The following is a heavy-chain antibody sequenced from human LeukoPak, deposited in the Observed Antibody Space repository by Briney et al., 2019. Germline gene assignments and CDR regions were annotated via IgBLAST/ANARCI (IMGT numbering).Heavy chain of an antibody. CDR2: IYYSGST. D-gene: IGHD3-10*01. CDR3: ARDLATMVRRFDP. Sequence: SETLSLTCTVSGGSISSSSYYWGWIRQPPGKGLEWIGSIYYSGSTYYNPSLKSRVTISVDTSKNQFSLKLSSVTAADTAVYYCARDLATMVRRFDPWGQGTLVTVSS. CDR1: GGSISSSSYY. V-gene: IGHV4-39*07. J-gene: IGHJ5*02.